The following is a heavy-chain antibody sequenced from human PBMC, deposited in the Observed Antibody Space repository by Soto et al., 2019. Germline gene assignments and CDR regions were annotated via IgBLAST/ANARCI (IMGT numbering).Heavy chain of an antibody. CDR2: ISASGST. CDR1: GFTFRSYA. V-gene: IGHV3-23*01. D-gene: IGHD6-13*01. CDR3: ANGAAVGTFDY. J-gene: IGHJ4*02. Sequence: PGGSLRLSCAGSGFTFRSYAMSWVRQAPGKGLEWVSGISASGSTYYADSVKGRFTISRDNSKNTLYLQMKSLTSEDTAVSYCANGAAVGTFDYWGQGTPVTVSS.